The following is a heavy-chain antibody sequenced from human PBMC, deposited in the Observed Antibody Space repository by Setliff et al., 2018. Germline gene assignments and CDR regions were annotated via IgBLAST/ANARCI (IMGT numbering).Heavy chain of an antibody. Sequence: PSETLSLTCSVSGGSINSSTFFWGWIRQPPGKGLEWIGSIYYSGTTYYNPSVRSRVTISVDTSKNQFSLKLSSVTAADTAVYFCARRPYQHYDSSGYSVNYYMDVWGKGTTVTVSS. CDR1: GGSINSSTFF. V-gene: IGHV4-39*01. CDR2: IYYSGTT. D-gene: IGHD3-22*01. J-gene: IGHJ6*03. CDR3: ARRPYQHYDSSGYSVNYYMDV.